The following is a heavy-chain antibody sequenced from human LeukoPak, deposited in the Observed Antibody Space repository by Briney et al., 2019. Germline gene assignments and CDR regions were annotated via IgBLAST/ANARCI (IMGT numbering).Heavy chain of an antibody. CDR2: IYPGNSDT. Sequence: RGESLKISCKGSGYIFTIYWIGWVRQMPGKGLEWMAIIYPGNSDTRYSPSFQGQVTISVDKSINTAYLQWSSLKASDTAMYYCVRFDYGSNLVGDAFDVWGQGTMVTVSS. V-gene: IGHV5-51*01. CDR3: VRFDYGSNLVGDAFDV. D-gene: IGHD4-23*01. CDR1: GYIFTIYW. J-gene: IGHJ3*01.